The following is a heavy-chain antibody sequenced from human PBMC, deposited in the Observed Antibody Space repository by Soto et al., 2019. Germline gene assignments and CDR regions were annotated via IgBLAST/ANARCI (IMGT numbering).Heavy chain of an antibody. Sequence: SVKVSCKASGGTFSSYAISWVRQAPGQGLEWMGGIIPIFGTANYAQKFQGRVTITADQSTSTAYMELSSLRSEDTAVYYCARAGVLRYFDWFYPFDYWGQGTRVTVS. J-gene: IGHJ4*02. CDR2: IIPIFGTA. V-gene: IGHV1-69*13. D-gene: IGHD3-9*01. CDR3: ARAGVLRYFDWFYPFDY. CDR1: GGTFSSYA.